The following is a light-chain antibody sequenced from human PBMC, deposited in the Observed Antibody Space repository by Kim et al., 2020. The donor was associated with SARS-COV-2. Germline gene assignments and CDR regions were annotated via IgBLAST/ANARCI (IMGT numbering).Light chain of an antibody. J-gene: IGLJ2*01. CDR2: QDS. V-gene: IGLV3-1*01. Sequence: SYELTQPPSVSVSPGQTASITCSGDKLGDKYACWYQQKPGQSPVLVIYQDSKRPSGIPERFSGSNSGNTATLTISGTQAMDEADYYCQAWDSSHHVVFGG. CDR1: KLGDKY. CDR3: QAWDSSHHVV.